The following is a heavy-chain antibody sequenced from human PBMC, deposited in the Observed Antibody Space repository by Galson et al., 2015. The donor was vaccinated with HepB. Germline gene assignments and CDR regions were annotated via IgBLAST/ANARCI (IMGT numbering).Heavy chain of an antibody. CDR1: GFTFSSYW. CDR3: ARGPRWLPFDY. Sequence: SLRLSCAASGFTFSSYWMHWVRQAPGKGLVWVSRINSDGSSTSYADSVKGRFTISRDNAKNTLYLQMNSLRAEDTAVYYCARGPRWLPFDYWGQGTLVTVSS. J-gene: IGHJ4*02. D-gene: IGHD5-24*01. CDR2: INSDGSST. V-gene: IGHV3-74*01.